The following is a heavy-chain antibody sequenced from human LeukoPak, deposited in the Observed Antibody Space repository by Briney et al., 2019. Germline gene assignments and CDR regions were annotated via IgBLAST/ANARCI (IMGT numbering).Heavy chain of an antibody. CDR2: IIPIFGTA. D-gene: IGHD6-19*01. CDR1: GGTFSSYA. CDR3: ARMWLTIYYMDV. Sequence: ASVKVSCKASGGTFSSYAISWVRQAPGQGLEWMGGIIPIFGTANYAQKFQGRVTITADESTSTAYMELSSLRSEDTAVYYCARMWLTIYYMDVWGKGTTVTVSS. J-gene: IGHJ6*03. V-gene: IGHV1-69*13.